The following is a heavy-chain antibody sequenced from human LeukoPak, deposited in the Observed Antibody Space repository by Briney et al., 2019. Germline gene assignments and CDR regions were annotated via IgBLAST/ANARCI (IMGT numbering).Heavy chain of an antibody. D-gene: IGHD6-13*01. CDR3: ARVGQQLVFNWFDP. J-gene: IGHJ5*02. Sequence: SETLSLTCAVYGGSFSGYYWSWIRQPPGKGLEWIGEINHSGSTYYNPSLKSRVTISVDTSKNQFSLKLSSVTAADTAVYYCARVGQQLVFNWFDPWGQGTLVTVSS. V-gene: IGHV4-34*01. CDR2: INHSGST. CDR1: GGSFSGYY.